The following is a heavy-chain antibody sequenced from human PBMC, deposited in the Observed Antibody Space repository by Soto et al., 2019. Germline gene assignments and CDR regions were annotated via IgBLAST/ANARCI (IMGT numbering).Heavy chain of an antibody. CDR3: ARSIAVAGTPEFDY. V-gene: IGHV3-30-3*01. CDR2: ISYDDGTNK. Sequence: QVQLVQSGGGVVQPGRSLRLSCAASGFTFSSFTMHWVRQAPGKGLEWVALISYDDGTNKYYADSVKGRFTISRDNPKNTLYLQMNSLRPEDTAVYYCARSIAVAGTPEFDYWGQGTLVTDS. J-gene: IGHJ4*02. D-gene: IGHD6-19*01. CDR1: GFTFSSFT.